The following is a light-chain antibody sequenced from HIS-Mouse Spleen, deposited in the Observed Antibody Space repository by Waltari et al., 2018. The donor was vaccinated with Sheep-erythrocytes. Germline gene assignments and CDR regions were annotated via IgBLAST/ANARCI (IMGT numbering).Light chain of an antibody. CDR3: CSYAGSSTPWV. J-gene: IGLJ3*02. V-gene: IGLV2-23*01. CDR2: EGS. Sequence: QSALTQPASVSGSPGQSITIPCTGTSRDVGSYNLVSWYQPPPGKAPKLMIYEGSKRPSGVSNRFSGSKSGNTASLTISGLQAEDEADYYCCSYAGSSTPWVFGGGTKLTVL. CDR1: SRDVGSYNL.